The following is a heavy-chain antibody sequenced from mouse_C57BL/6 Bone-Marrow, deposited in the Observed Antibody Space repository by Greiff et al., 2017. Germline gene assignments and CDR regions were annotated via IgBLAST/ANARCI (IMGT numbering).Heavy chain of an antibody. Sequence: EVKLVESGGDLVKLGGSLKLSCAASGFTFSSYGMSWVRQTPDKRLEWVATISSGGSYTYYPDSVKGRFTISRDNAKNTLYLQMSSLKSEDTAMYYCARQNSSYGYYAMDYWGQGTSVTVSS. D-gene: IGHD1-1*01. V-gene: IGHV5-6*01. CDR2: ISSGGSYT. CDR1: GFTFSSYG. CDR3: ARQNSSYGYYAMDY. J-gene: IGHJ4*01.